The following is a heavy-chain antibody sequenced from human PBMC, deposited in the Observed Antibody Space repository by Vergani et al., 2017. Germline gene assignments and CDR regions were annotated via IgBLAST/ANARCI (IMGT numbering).Heavy chain of an antibody. V-gene: IGHV4-39*01. Sequence: QLQLQESGPGLVKPSATLSLTCSVSGASIRSSNYYWGWIRQTPGKGLEWIASIYYSGSTYYNPSLKSRVTISVDTSKNQFSLKLSSVTAADTAVYFCARHSTVEWLVKLGWFDPWGQGILVTVSS. CDR2: IYYSGST. D-gene: IGHD6-19*01. CDR1: GASIRSSNYY. J-gene: IGHJ5*02. CDR3: ARHSTVEWLVKLGWFDP.